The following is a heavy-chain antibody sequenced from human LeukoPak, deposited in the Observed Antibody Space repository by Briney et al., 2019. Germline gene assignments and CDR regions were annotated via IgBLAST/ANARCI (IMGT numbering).Heavy chain of an antibody. D-gene: IGHD3-10*01. V-gene: IGHV3-23*01. CDR1: GFTFSSYA. Sequence: GGSLRLSCAASGFTFSSYAMSWVRQAPGKGLEWVSAISGSGLSTCYADSVKGRFSISRDNSKNTLYLQMNSLRAEDTAVYYCAKAYTSGSYFIDDAFDIWGQGTMVTASS. CDR2: ISGSGLST. J-gene: IGHJ3*02. CDR3: AKAYTSGSYFIDDAFDI.